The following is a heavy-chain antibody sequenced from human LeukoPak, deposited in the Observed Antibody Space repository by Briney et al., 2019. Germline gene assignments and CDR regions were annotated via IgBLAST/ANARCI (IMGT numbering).Heavy chain of an antibody. Sequence: GGSLRLSCSASGFTFSSYAMHWVRQAPGKGLEYVSAISSNGGSTYYADSVKGRFTISRDNSKNTLYLQMSSLRAEDTAVYYCVSLAVAGRLYYYYGMDVWGKGTTVTVSS. J-gene: IGHJ6*04. CDR1: GFTFSSYA. CDR2: ISSNGGST. D-gene: IGHD6-19*01. CDR3: VSLAVAGRLYYYYGMDV. V-gene: IGHV3-64D*06.